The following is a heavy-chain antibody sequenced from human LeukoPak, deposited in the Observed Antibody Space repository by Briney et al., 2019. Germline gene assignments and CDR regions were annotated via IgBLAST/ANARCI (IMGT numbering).Heavy chain of an antibody. CDR1: GDSITSSSYY. CDR2: IHHSGST. V-gene: IGHV4-39*07. CDR3: ATEAVDTAMVTLGMDV. J-gene: IGHJ6*02. Sequence: SRTLSLTCSVSGDSITSSSYYWAWIRQPPGKGLEWIGEIHHSGSTNYNPSLKSRVTISVDTSKNQFSLKLSSVTAADTAVYYCATEAVDTAMVTLGMDVWGQGTTVTVSS. D-gene: IGHD5-18*01.